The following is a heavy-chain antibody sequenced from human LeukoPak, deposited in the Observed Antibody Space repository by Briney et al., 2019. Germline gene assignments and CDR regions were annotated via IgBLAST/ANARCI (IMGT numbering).Heavy chain of an antibody. D-gene: IGHD3-16*01. Sequence: PGRSLRLSCTASGFTFTSYDIYWVRQAPGRGLEWVAIISYDGTNTYYADSVKGRFTISRDNSKNTVSLQMNSLRADDTAVYYCAGAPVSSHLRLDYWGQGTLVTVSS. J-gene: IGHJ4*02. CDR1: GFTFTSYD. CDR2: ISYDGTNT. V-gene: IGHV3-30-3*01. CDR3: AGAPVSSHLRLDY.